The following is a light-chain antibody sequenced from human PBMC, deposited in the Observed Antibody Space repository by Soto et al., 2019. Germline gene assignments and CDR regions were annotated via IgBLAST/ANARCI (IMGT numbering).Light chain of an antibody. J-gene: IGKJ5*01. V-gene: IGKV3D-20*02. CDR1: QSVSSSY. Sequence: EIVLTQSPATLSLSPGERATLSWRASQSVSSSYLAWYQQKPGLAPRLLIYDASSRATGIPDRFSGSGCGTDFTLTISRLEPQDFAVYYCQQRSDWPPITFGQGTRLEIK. CDR2: DAS. CDR3: QQRSDWPPIT.